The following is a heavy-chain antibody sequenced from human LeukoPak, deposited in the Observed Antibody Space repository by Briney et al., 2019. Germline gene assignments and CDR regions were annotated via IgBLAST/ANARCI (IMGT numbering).Heavy chain of an antibody. CDR3: ARQYSSSRQFDP. D-gene: IGHD6-13*01. CDR2: IYHSGST. Sequence: SETLSLTCTVSGYSISSGYQWGWIRQSPGKGLEWIGRIYHSGSTYYNPSLKSRVTISVDTSKNQFSLKLSSVTAADTAVYYCARQYSSSRQFDPWGQGTLVTVSS. V-gene: IGHV4-38-2*02. J-gene: IGHJ5*02. CDR1: GYSISSGYQ.